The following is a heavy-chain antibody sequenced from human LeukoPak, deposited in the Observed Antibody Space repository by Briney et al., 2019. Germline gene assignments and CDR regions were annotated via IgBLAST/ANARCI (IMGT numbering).Heavy chain of an antibody. CDR1: GGSISSYY. Sequence: SETLSLTCTVSGGSISSYYWSWIRQPPGKGLEWIGYIYDSGSTNYNPSLKSRVTISVDTFKNQFSLKLSSVTAADTAVYYCARDQGPYYYDSSGSGFDPWGQGTLVTVSS. V-gene: IGHV4-59*01. D-gene: IGHD3-22*01. CDR2: IYDSGST. CDR3: ARDQGPYYYDSSGSGFDP. J-gene: IGHJ5*02.